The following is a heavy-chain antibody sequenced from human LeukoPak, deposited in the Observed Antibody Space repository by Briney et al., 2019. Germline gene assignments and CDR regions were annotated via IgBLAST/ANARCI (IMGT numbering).Heavy chain of an antibody. V-gene: IGHV1-2*04. CDR2: INPNSGGT. Sequence: ASVKVSCKASGYTFTGYYMHWVRQAPGRGLEWMGWINPNSGGTNYAQKFQGWVTMTRDTSISTAYMELSRLRSDDTAVYYCARGGGITMVRGALSDFDYWGQGTLVTVSS. CDR3: ARGGGITMVRGALSDFDY. J-gene: IGHJ4*02. D-gene: IGHD3-10*01. CDR1: GYTFTGYY.